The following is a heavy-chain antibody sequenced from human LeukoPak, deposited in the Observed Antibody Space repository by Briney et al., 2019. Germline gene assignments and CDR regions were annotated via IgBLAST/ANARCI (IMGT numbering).Heavy chain of an antibody. Sequence: PGGSLRLSCAASGFTFSSYGMHWVRQAPGKGLEWVAVIWYDGSNKYYADSVKGRFTISRDNSKNTLYLQMNSLRAGDTAVYYCARDMEVAGTSIDYWGQGTLVTVSS. V-gene: IGHV3-33*01. D-gene: IGHD6-19*01. CDR2: IWYDGSNK. J-gene: IGHJ4*02. CDR3: ARDMEVAGTSIDY. CDR1: GFTFSSYG.